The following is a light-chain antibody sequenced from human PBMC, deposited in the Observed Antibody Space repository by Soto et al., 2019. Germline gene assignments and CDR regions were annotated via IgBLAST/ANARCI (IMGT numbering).Light chain of an antibody. CDR2: TAS. J-gene: IGKJ1*01. Sequence: DIQMTQSPSSLSASVGDRVTMTCRASQSISSYLNWYQQKPGKAPKLLIYTASSLQSGVPSRFSGSGSGTDFTLTISSLQAEDVAVYYCQQYYTTRWTFGQGTKV. V-gene: IGKV1-39*01. CDR1: QSISSY. CDR3: QQYYTTRWT.